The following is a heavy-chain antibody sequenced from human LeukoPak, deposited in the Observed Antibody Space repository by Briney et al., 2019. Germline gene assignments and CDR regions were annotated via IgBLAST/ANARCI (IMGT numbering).Heavy chain of an antibody. CDR2: ISAYNGNT. CDR3: ARGLRGYSYGMVDY. CDR1: GYTFTSYG. J-gene: IGHJ4*02. V-gene: IGHV1-18*04. Sequence: ASVKVSCKASGYTFTSYGISWVRQAPGQGLEGMGWISAYNGNTNYAQKLQGRVTMTTDTSTSTAYMELRSLRSDDTAVYYCARGLRGYSYGMVDYWGQGTLVTVSS. D-gene: IGHD5-18*01.